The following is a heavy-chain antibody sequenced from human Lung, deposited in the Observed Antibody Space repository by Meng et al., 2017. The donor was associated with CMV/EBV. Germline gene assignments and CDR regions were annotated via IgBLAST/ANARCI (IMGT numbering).Heavy chain of an antibody. CDR1: RLTHFKSYS. CDR2: LSYDGSQR. Sequence: GESXKISXVASRLTHFKSYSMHWVRQAPGKGLEWVAILSYDGSQRYYTDSVKGRFTISRDNSMDTMYLQMNSLRPEDTAVYYCARAAFCSSSTCWYGMDVWGQGTTVTVS. D-gene: IGHD2-2*01. CDR3: ARAAFCSSSTCWYGMDV. V-gene: IGHV3-30*14. J-gene: IGHJ6*02.